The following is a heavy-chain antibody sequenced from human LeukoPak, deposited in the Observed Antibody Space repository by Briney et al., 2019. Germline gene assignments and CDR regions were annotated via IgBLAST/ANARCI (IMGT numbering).Heavy chain of an antibody. J-gene: IGHJ4*02. Sequence: ASVKVSCKASGYTFTSYDINWVRQATGQGLEWMGWMNPNSGNTGYAQKFQGRVTITRNTSISTAYMELSSLRSEDTAVYYCARVGHVGATGVPDYWGQGTLVTVSS. CDR1: GYTFTSYD. D-gene: IGHD1-26*01. CDR2: MNPNSGNT. CDR3: ARVGHVGATGVPDY. V-gene: IGHV1-8*01.